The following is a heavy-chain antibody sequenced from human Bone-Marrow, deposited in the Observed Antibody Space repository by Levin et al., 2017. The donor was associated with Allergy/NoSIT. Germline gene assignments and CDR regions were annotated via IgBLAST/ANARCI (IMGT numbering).Heavy chain of an antibody. D-gene: IGHD6-6*01. CDR3: AREGSSGGYYYYYAMDV. CDR1: GGSISSYY. V-gene: IGHV4-59*01. J-gene: IGHJ6*02. CDR2: IYYRGDT. Sequence: KAGGSLRLSCIVSGGSISSYYWSWIRQPPGKGLEWIGDIYYRGDTNYNPSLKSRVTISLDTSKNQFSLTLSSVTAADTAFYYCAREGSSGGYYYYYAMDVWGQGTTVTVSS.